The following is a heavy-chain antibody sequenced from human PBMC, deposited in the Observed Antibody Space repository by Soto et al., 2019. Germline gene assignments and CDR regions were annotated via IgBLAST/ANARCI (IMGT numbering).Heavy chain of an antibody. CDR1: GGSISSGGYS. D-gene: IGHD2-2*01. V-gene: IGHV4-30-2*01. CDR3: ARATLPYCSSTSCYRDNWFDP. J-gene: IGHJ5*02. CDR2: IYHSGST. Sequence: PSETVSLTCAVSGGSISSGGYSWSWIRQPPGKGLEWIGYIYHSGSTYYNPSPKSRVTISVDRSKNQFSLKLSSVTAADTAVYYCARATLPYCSSTSCYRDNWFDPWGQGTLVTVSS.